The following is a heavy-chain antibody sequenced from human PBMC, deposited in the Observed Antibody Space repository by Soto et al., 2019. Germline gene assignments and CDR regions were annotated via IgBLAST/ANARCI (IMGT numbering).Heavy chain of an antibody. Sequence: QVQLVESGGGVVQPGRSLRLSCAASGFTFSSYGMHWVRQAPGKGLEWVAVISYDGSNKYYADSVKGRFTISRDNSKNTRYLQMNSLRAEDTAVYYCATNKGGFGELSFDYWGQGTLVTVSS. CDR3: ATNKGGFGELSFDY. CDR2: ISYDGSNK. CDR1: GFTFSSYG. J-gene: IGHJ4*02. D-gene: IGHD3-10*01. V-gene: IGHV3-30*03.